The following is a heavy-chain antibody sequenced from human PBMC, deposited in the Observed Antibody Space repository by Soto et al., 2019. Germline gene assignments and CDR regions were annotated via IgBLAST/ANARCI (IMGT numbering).Heavy chain of an antibody. CDR1: GFTFSSYS. CDR3: ASPVVPAAKDYYYYYMDV. V-gene: IGHV3-48*01. Sequence: GGSLRLSCTASGFTFSSYSMNWVRQAPGKGLEWVSYISSSSSTIYYADSVKGRFTISRDNAKNSLYLQMNSLRAEDTAVYYCASPVVPAAKDYYYYYMDVWGKGTTVTVSS. D-gene: IGHD2-2*01. CDR2: ISSSSSTI. J-gene: IGHJ6*03.